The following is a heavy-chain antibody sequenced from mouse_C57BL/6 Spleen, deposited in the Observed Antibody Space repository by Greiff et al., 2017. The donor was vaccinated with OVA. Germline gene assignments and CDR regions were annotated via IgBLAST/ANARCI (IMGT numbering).Heavy chain of an antibody. V-gene: IGHV8-12*01. J-gene: IGHJ4*01. CDR1: GFSLSTSGMG. Sequence: QVTLKVSGPGILQSSQTLSLTCSFSGFSLSTSGMGVSWIRQPSGKGLEWLAHIYWDDDKRYHPSLKSRLTISKDTSRNQVFLKITSVDTADTATYYCARSLGGYDAMDYWGQGTSVTVSS. CDR3: ARSLGGYDAMDY. CDR2: IYWDDDK.